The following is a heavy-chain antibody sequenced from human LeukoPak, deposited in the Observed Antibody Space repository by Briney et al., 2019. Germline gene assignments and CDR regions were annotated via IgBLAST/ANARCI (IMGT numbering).Heavy chain of an antibody. CDR2: IYTSGST. D-gene: IGHD3-22*01. CDR1: GGSISSYY. Sequence: SETLSLTCTVSGGSISSYYWSWIRQPAGKGLEWIGRIYTSGSTNYNPSLKSRLTMSVDTSKNQFSLRLSSVTPADTAVYYCARKYYYDSERGAFDMWGQGTVVSVTS. V-gene: IGHV4-4*07. J-gene: IGHJ3*02. CDR3: ARKYYYDSERGAFDM.